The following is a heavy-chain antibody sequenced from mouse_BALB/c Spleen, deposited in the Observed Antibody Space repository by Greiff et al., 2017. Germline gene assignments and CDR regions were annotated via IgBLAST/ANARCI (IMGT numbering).Heavy chain of an antibody. D-gene: IGHD6-1*01. V-gene: IGHV2-5-1*01. CDR1: GFSLTSYG. CDR2: IWRGGST. J-gene: IGHJ3*01. Sequence: QVQLQQSGPSLVQPSQCLSITCTVSGFSLTSYGVHWVRQSPGKGLEWLGVIWRGGSTDYNAAFMSRLSITKDNSKSQVFFKMTSLKADDTAIYYCAEAGGQPFAYWGQGTLVTVSA. CDR3: AEAGGQPFAY.